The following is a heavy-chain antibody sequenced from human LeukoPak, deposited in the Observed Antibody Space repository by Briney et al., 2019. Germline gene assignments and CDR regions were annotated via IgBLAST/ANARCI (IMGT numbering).Heavy chain of an antibody. D-gene: IGHD2-21*02. V-gene: IGHV3-30*03. J-gene: IGHJ5*02. Sequence: GGSLRLSCAASGFTFSSYGMHWVRQAPGKGLEWVAVISYDGSNKYYADSVKGRFTISRDNSKNTLYLQMNSLRAEDTAVYYCATDTGSVTDPNWFDPWGQGTLVTVSS. CDR1: GFTFSSYG. CDR3: ATDTGSVTDPNWFDP. CDR2: ISYDGSNK.